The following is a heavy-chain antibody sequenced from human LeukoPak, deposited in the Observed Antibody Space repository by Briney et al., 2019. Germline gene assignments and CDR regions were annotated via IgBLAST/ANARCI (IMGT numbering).Heavy chain of an antibody. V-gene: IGHV6-1*01. Sequence: SQTLSLTCVISGDSVSANKLAWNWIRQSPSRGLEWLGRTYYTSKWENDYAVSVKGRITIIPDTSKNHISLHLTSVRPEDTAVYYCAREVVENRTTWIEAFDYWGQGTLVTVSS. CDR1: GDSVSANKLA. CDR3: AREVVENRTTWIEAFDY. CDR2: TYYTSKWEN. J-gene: IGHJ4*02. D-gene: IGHD2-15*01.